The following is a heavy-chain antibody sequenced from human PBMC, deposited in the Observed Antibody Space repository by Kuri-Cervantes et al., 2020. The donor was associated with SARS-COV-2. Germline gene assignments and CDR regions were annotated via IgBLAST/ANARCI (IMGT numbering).Heavy chain of an antibody. J-gene: IGHJ4*02. CDR1: GGSISSSSYY. CDR2: IYYSGST. Sequence: GSLRLSCTVSGGSISSSSYYWGWIRQPPGKGLEWIGYIYYSGSTNYNPSLKSRVTISVDTSKNQFSLKLSSVTAADTAVYYCARGIVGYCSGGSCYYFDYWGQGTLVTVSS. D-gene: IGHD2-15*01. V-gene: IGHV4-61*05. CDR3: ARGIVGYCSGGSCYYFDY.